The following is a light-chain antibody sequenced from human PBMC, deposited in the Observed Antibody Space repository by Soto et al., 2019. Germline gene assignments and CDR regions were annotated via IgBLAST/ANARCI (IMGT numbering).Light chain of an antibody. CDR3: QSYDSSLSGYV. CDR2: GNS. CDR1: SSNIGAGYD. J-gene: IGLJ1*01. Sequence: HSVLTQPPSVSGAPGQRVTISCTGSSSNIGAGYDVHWYQQLPGTAPKVLIYGNSNRPSGVPDRFSGSKSGTSASLAITGLQAEDEADYYCQSYDSSLSGYVFGTGTKLTVL. V-gene: IGLV1-40*01.